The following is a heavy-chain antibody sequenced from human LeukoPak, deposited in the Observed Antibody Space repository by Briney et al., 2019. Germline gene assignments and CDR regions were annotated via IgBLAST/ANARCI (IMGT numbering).Heavy chain of an antibody. D-gene: IGHD3-22*01. V-gene: IGHV1-46*03. CDR2: INPSGGST. CDR1: GYTFTRFY. CDR3: ARASDSSGYYAPQHYFDY. Sequence: ASVKVSCKASGYTFTRFYMHWVRQAPGQGLEWMGIINPSGGSTMYTQKFQGRATMTRDTSTTTVYMELSSLRSEDTAVYYCARASDSSGYYAPQHYFDYWGQGTPVTVSS. J-gene: IGHJ4*02.